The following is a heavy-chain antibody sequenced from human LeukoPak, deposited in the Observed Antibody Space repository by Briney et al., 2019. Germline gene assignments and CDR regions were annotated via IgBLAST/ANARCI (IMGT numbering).Heavy chain of an antibody. CDR2: ISGSGGHT. J-gene: IGHJ4*02. Sequence: GGSLRLSCAASGFTFSNYAMGWVRQAPGKGLEWVSAISGSGGHTYYADSVKGRFTISRDNSKNTLFLQMNSLRAEDTAVYYCAKGGSMVRRVPGPFDYWGQGTLVTVSS. D-gene: IGHD3-10*01. CDR3: AKGGSMVRRVPGPFDY. V-gene: IGHV3-23*01. CDR1: GFTFSNYA.